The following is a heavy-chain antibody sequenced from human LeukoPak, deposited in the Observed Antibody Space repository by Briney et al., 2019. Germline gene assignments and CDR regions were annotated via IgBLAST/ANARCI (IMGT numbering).Heavy chain of an antibody. CDR3: AREYILTRYYGDY. V-gene: IGHV1-2*02. CDR1: GYTLTTYG. J-gene: IGHJ4*02. Sequence: ASVKVSCKASGYTLTTYGISWVRQAPGQGLEWMGWINHKSGGANYAQKFQGRVTMTWDTSISTAYMELSRLRSDDTAVYYCAREYILTRYYGDYWGQGTLVTVSS. D-gene: IGHD3-9*01. CDR2: INHKSGGA.